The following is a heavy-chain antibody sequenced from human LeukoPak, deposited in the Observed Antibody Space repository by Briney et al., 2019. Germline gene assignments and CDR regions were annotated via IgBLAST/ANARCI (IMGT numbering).Heavy chain of an antibody. CDR1: GYSFTSYW. Sequence: HGESLKISCKGSGYSFTSYWIGWVRQMPGKGLEWMGVIYPGDSDTRYSPSFQGQVTISADKSISTAYLQWSSLKASDTAMYYCARQFRSALGGVDIWGQGTMVTVSS. CDR3: ARQFRSALGGVDI. V-gene: IGHV5-51*01. D-gene: IGHD3-10*01. CDR2: IYPGDSDT. J-gene: IGHJ3*02.